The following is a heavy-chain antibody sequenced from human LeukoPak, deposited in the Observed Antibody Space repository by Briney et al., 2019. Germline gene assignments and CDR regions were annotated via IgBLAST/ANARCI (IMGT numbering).Heavy chain of an antibody. CDR3: ARLSLKVLEWSPTKGKETYYFDS. V-gene: IGHV4-38-2*02. D-gene: IGHD3-3*01. CDR2: MYHSGST. CDR1: GYSISSAYY. Sequence: PSETLSLTCSVSGYSISSAYYWGWIRQPPGKGLEWIGTMYHSGSTNYNLSLKSRVTISVDTSKNQFSLKLSSVTAADTAAYYCARLSLKVLEWSPTKGKETYYFDSWGQGTLVTVSS. J-gene: IGHJ4*02.